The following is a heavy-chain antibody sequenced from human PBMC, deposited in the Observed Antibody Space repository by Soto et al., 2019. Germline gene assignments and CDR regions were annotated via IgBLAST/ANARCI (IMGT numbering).Heavy chain of an antibody. CDR2: INPNGGST. D-gene: IGHD3-3*01. CDR1: GYAFTPYY. CDR3: ARESVRRFYFDY. V-gene: IGHV1-46*03. Sequence: QVQLVQSGAEVRKPGASVRISCKTSGYAFTPYYIHWVRQAPGQGLEWMGVINPNGGSTTYAQKFQGRVCMTLDTSTTTVNMELSSLRFEDTAIYYCARESVRRFYFDYWGQGTLVTVSS. J-gene: IGHJ4*02.